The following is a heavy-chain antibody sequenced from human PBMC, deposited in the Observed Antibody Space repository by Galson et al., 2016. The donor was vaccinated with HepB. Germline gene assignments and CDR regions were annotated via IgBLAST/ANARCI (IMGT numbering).Heavy chain of an antibody. Sequence: SLRLSCAASGFSFSSYAMSWARQAPGKGLARVSTITGSGGSTYYADSVKGRFTISRDNSKNTLYLQMNSLRAEDTAIYYCAKVGTTVLTPGKYRLEYFQLWGQGTLVTVSS. CDR3: AKVGTTVLTPGKYRLEYFQL. J-gene: IGHJ1*01. D-gene: IGHD4-23*01. V-gene: IGHV3-23*01. CDR2: ITGSGGST. CDR1: GFSFSSYA.